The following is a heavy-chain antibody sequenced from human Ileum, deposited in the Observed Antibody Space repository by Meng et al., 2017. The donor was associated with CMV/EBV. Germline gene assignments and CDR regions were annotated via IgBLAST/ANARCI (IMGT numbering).Heavy chain of an antibody. CDR2: ITSSGSNI. CDR3: ARKSPSPVAARHFDF. Sequence: AASGFTFRTYELHWVRQSPGKGLEWVSSITSSGSNIYYADSLKGRFAISRDNAKNSLHLQIDGLRPEDTAVYYCARKSPSPVAARHFDFWGQGALVT. J-gene: IGHJ4*02. D-gene: IGHD6-6*01. V-gene: IGHV3-21*01. CDR1: GFTFRTYE.